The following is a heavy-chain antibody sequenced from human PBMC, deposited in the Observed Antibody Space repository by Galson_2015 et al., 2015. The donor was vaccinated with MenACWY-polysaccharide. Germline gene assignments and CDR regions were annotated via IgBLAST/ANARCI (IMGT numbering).Heavy chain of an antibody. CDR2: IKYDGSNK. Sequence: SLRLSCAASGSRFGNSGMHWVRQAPGKGLEWVAVIKYDGSNKVYADSVKGRFTISRDNSKNTVFLEMNTLGVEDTAVYYCAREGSRIVFHAFDIWGQGTMVTVSS. J-gene: IGHJ3*02. CDR1: GSRFGNSG. D-gene: IGHD2-2*01. CDR3: AREGSRIVFHAFDI. V-gene: IGHV3-33*01.